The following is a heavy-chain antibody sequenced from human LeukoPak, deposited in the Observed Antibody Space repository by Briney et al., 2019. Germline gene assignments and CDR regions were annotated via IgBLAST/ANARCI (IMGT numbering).Heavy chain of an antibody. D-gene: IGHD3-22*01. CDR3: ARDLGYHDSSGILGF. CDR2: IPYEGSNK. V-gene: IGHV3-30*04. CDR1: GFTFSSYA. Sequence: GRSRRLSCAASGFTFSSYAMHWVRQAPGKGLEWVAVIPYEGSNKYYADSVEDRFTIPRDNSKNTLYLQMSILRAEDTAVYYCARDLGYHDSSGILGFWGEGTLVTVSS. J-gene: IGHJ4*02.